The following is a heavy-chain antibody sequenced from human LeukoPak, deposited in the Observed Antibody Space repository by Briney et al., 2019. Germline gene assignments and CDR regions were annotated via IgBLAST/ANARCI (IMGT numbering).Heavy chain of an antibody. CDR2: IYYSGST. D-gene: IGHD1-26*01. CDR1: GGSISSSTYY. J-gene: IGHJ4*02. Sequence: PSETLSLTCTVSGGSISSSTYYWGWIRQPPGKGLEWTGSIYYSGSTSYNPSLKSRVTISVDTSKNQFSLKLDSVTAADTAVYYCARNASDSGTSYFDYWGQGTLVTVSS. V-gene: IGHV4-39*01. CDR3: ARNASDSGTSYFDY.